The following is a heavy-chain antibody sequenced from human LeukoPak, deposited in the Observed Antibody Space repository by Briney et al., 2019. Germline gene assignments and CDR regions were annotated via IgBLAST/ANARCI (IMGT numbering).Heavy chain of an antibody. CDR3: ARDEFEATNYHFDY. Sequence: ASVKVSCKASGYTFSGFYMNWLRQAPGRGPEWMGWINPNSGVTNYEQKFQGRVTMTRDTSITTAYMELSRLTSDDTAVYYCARDEFEATNYHFDYWGQGTLVTVSS. CDR2: INPNSGVT. CDR1: GYTFSGFY. D-gene: IGHD1-7*01. V-gene: IGHV1-2*02. J-gene: IGHJ4*02.